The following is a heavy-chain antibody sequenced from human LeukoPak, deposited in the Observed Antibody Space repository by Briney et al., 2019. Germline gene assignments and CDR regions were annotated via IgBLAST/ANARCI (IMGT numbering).Heavy chain of an antibody. D-gene: IGHD3-10*01. CDR1: GFTFSSYE. V-gene: IGHV3-48*03. Sequence: GGSLRLSCAASGFTFSSYEMNWVRQAPGKGLEWVSYISSSGSTIYYADSVKGRFTISRDNAKNSLYLQMNSLRAEDTAVYYYARGVRFGELLGWFDPWSQGTLVTVSS. J-gene: IGHJ5*02. CDR3: ARGVRFGELLGWFDP. CDR2: ISSSGSTI.